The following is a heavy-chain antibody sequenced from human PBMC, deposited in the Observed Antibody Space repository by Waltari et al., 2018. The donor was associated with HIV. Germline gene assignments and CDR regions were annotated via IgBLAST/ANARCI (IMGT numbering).Heavy chain of an antibody. CDR1: GLTISKAW. Sequence: EVQLVESGGGLVKPGGSLRLSCEASGLTISKAWMSWVRQAPGKGLGGVGRIRSESDDGTRDYGPLVKGRFTVSRDDSKNTVYLQMNSLKTEDTAVYFCTAELDASSASDSWGQGTLVTVSS. J-gene: IGHJ4*02. CDR3: TAELDASSASDS. CDR2: IRSESDDGTR. D-gene: IGHD2-2*01. V-gene: IGHV3-15*01.